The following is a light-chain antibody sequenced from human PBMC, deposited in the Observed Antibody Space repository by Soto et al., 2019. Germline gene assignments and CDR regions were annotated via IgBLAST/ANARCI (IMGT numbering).Light chain of an antibody. CDR1: TSNIGAGYH. Sequence: QAVVTQPPSVSGAPGQRVTISCVGSTSNIGAGYHVHWYQQSPRAAPKLLIYDNTNRLSGVSDRFSGSKSGSSASLAITGLQAEDEADYYCQSYDRSLSAWVFGGGTKLTVL. J-gene: IGLJ3*02. CDR3: QSYDRSLSAWV. CDR2: DNT. V-gene: IGLV1-40*01.